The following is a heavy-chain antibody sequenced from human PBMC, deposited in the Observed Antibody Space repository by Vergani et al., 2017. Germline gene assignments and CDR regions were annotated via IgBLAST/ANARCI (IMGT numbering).Heavy chain of an antibody. V-gene: IGHV5-10-1*03. D-gene: IGHD6-25*01. J-gene: IGHJ5*02. CDR3: ARLDRSGNEAGPAYT. CDR2: IDPSDSYT. Sequence: EVQLLQSGAEVKKPGESLRISCKGSGYSFTTYWISWVRQMPGKGLEWMGRIDPSDSYTKYSPSFQGHVTISADKSISTTYLQWSSLKASDTAMYYCARLDRSGNEAGPAYTWGQGTLVTVSS. CDR1: GYSFTTYW.